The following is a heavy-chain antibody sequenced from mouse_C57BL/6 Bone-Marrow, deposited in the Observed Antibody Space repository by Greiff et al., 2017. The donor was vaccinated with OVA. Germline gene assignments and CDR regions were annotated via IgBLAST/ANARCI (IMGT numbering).Heavy chain of an antibody. V-gene: IGHV14-4*01. Sequence: EVKLVESGAELVRPGASVKLSCTASGFNIKDDYMHWVKQRPEQGLEWIGWIDPENGDTEYASKFQGKATITADTSSNTAYLQLSSLTSEDTAVYYCSTAQASYYFDYWGQGTTLTVSS. D-gene: IGHD3-2*02. J-gene: IGHJ2*01. CDR3: STAQASYYFDY. CDR2: IDPENGDT. CDR1: GFNIKDDY.